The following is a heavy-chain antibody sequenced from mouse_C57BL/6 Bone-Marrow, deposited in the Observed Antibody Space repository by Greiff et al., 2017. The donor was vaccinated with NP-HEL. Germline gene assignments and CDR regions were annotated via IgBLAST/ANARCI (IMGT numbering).Heavy chain of an antibody. CDR1: GYTFTSYT. Sequence: QVQLQQSGAELARPGASVKMSCKASGYTFTSYTMHWVKQRPGQGLEWIGYINPSSGYTKYNQKFKDKATLTADKSSSKACMQLSSLTSEDSAVYYCARRQLWWYFDVWGTGTTVTVSS. V-gene: IGHV1-4*01. J-gene: IGHJ1*03. CDR3: ARRQLWWYFDV. D-gene: IGHD3-1*01. CDR2: INPSSGYT.